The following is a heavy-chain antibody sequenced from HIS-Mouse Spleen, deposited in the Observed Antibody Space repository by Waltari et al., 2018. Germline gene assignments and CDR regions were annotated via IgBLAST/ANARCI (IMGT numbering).Heavy chain of an antibody. CDR2: ISAYNGNT. Sequence: QVQLAQSGAEVKKPGASVKVSCKASGYTFTRHGISWVRQAPGQGLEWMGGISAYNGNTNYAQKLQGRVTMTTDTSTSTAYMELRSLRSDDTAVYYCARDPGQWLVYYYYGMDVWGQGTTVTVSS. J-gene: IGHJ6*02. CDR1: GYTFTRHG. D-gene: IGHD6-19*01. V-gene: IGHV1-18*01. CDR3: ARDPGQWLVYYYYGMDV.